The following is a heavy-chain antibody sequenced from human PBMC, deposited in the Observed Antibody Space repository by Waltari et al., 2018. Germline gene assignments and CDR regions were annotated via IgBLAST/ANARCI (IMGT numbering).Heavy chain of an antibody. CDR3: ARHPGHYYDSSDHFDY. V-gene: IGHV4-59*08. J-gene: IGHJ4*02. D-gene: IGHD3-22*01. Sequence: QVQLQESGPGLVKPSETLSLTCTVSGGSISSYYWSWIRQPPGKGLEWIGYIYYSGSTNYNPALKSRVTISVDTSKNQFSLKLSSVTAADTAVYHCARHPGHYYDSSDHFDYWGQGTLVTVSS. CDR2: IYYSGST. CDR1: GGSISSYY.